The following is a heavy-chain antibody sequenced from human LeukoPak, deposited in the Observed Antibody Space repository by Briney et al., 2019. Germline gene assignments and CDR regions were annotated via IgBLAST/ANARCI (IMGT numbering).Heavy chain of an antibody. CDR3: AKDGLRYYYDSSGFYPGDC. D-gene: IGHD3-22*01. CDR1: GFTFGSYG. V-gene: IGHV3-30*18. CDR2: ISYDGSNK. J-gene: IGHJ4*02. Sequence: GRSLRLSCAASGFTFGSYGMHWVRQAPGKGLEWVAVISYDGSNKYYADSVKGRFTISRDKSKNTLYLQMNSLRVEDTAVYYCAKDGLRYYYDSSGFYPGDCWGQGTPVTVSS.